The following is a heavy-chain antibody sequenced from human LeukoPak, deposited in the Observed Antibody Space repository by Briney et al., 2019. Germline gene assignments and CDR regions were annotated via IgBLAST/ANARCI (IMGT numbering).Heavy chain of an antibody. D-gene: IGHD6-19*01. J-gene: IGHJ4*02. V-gene: IGHV3-23*01. CDR1: GFTFSSYG. CDR2: ISGSGGGT. CDR3: AKARKQNSSSKSAVAGTVSPFDY. Sequence: GGSLRLSCAASGFTFSSYGMSWVRQAPGKGLEWVSAISGSGGGTYYADSVKGRFTISRDNSKNTLYLQMNSLRAEDTAVYYCAKARKQNSSSKSAVAGTVSPFDYWGQGTLVTVSS.